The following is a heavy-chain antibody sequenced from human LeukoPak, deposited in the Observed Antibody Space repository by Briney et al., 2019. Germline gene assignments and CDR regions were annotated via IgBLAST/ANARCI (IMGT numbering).Heavy chain of an antibody. Sequence: GGSLRLSCAASGFTFDDYAMRWVRQAPGKGLEWVSGIGWNSGGIVYADSVKGRFTIPRDNAKNSLYLQMNSLGAEDTALYYCVKVTAAGFVDHWGQGTLVTVSS. CDR3: VKVTAAGFVDH. D-gene: IGHD6-13*01. CDR1: GFTFDDYA. J-gene: IGHJ4*02. V-gene: IGHV3-9*01. CDR2: IGWNSGGI.